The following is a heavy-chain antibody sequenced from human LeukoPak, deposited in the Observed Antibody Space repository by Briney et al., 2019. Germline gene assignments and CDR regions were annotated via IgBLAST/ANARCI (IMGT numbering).Heavy chain of an antibody. Sequence: GGSLRLSCAASGFTFSNYWMHCVRQAPGKRLVWVSRINSDGSSTSYADSVKGRFTISRDNAKNTLYLQMNSLTAEDTAVYFCARSGGGFFDYWGQGTLVTVSS. CDR1: GFTFSNYW. V-gene: IGHV3-74*01. CDR2: INSDGSST. J-gene: IGHJ4*02. D-gene: IGHD3-16*01. CDR3: ARSGGGFFDY.